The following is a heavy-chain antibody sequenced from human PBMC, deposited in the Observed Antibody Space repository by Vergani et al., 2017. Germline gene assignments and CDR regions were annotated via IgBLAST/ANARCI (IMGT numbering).Heavy chain of an antibody. V-gene: IGHV3-23*01. J-gene: IGHJ6*02. D-gene: IGHD2-21*01. CDR3: AKMGNVVVEGMDV. CDR2: LSGSGGST. CDR1: GFTFSSYA. Sequence: EVQLLESGGGLVQPGGSLRLSCAASGFTFSSYAMSWVRQAPGKGLEWVSALSGSGGSTYYADSVKGRFTISRDNSKNTLYLQMNSLRAEDTAVYYCAKMGNVVVEGMDVWGQGTTVTVSS.